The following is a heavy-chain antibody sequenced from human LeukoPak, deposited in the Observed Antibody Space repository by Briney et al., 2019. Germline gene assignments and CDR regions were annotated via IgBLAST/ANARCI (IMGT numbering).Heavy chain of an antibody. CDR1: GGTFSSYA. CDR2: IIPIFGTA. Sequence: SVKVSCKASGGTFSSYAISWARQAPGQGLEWMGGIIPIFGTANYAQKFQGRVTITADESTSTAYMELSSLRSEDTAVYYCARDGGYYDSSGIPYWGQGTLVTVSS. V-gene: IGHV1-69*01. CDR3: ARDGGYYDSSGIPY. D-gene: IGHD3-22*01. J-gene: IGHJ4*02.